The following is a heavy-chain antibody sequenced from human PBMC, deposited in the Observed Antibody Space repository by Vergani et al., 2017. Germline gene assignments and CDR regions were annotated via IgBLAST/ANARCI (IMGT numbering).Heavy chain of an antibody. D-gene: IGHD3-22*01. CDR2: LSGSGGST. V-gene: IGHV3-23*01. Sequence: EVQLLESGGGLVQPGGSPRLSCAASGFTFSNYAMSWVRQAPGKRLEWVSTLSGSGGSTYYADSVKGRFTISRDNSKNTLYLQMNSLRAEDTAVYYCAKGDSSAYYGVDYFDYWGQGTLVTVSS. CDR1: GFTFSNYA. CDR3: AKGDSSAYYGVDYFDY. J-gene: IGHJ4*02.